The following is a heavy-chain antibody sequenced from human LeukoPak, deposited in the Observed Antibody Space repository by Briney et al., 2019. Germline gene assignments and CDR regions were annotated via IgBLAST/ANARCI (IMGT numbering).Heavy chain of an antibody. J-gene: IGHJ4*02. Sequence: TGGSLRLSCAASGFTFSSYTMHWVRQAPGKGLEWVAVFSYDGSNKYYVDSVKGRFTISRDNSKNTLYLQMNSLRTEDTAVYYCATGPLDYWGQGTLVTVSS. V-gene: IGHV3-30-3*01. CDR3: ATGPLDY. CDR2: FSYDGSNK. CDR1: GFTFSSYT.